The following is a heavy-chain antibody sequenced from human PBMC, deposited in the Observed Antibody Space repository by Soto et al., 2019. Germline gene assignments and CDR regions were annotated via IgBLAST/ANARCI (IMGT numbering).Heavy chain of an antibody. V-gene: IGHV3-30-3*01. D-gene: IGHD1-26*01. CDR1: GFTFSSYA. J-gene: IGHJ4*02. CDR3: ARGVWELPIDY. CDR2: ISYDGSNK. Sequence: QVQLVESGGGVVQPGRSLRLSCAASGFTFSSYAMHWVRQAPGKGLEWVAVISYDGSNKYYADSVKGRFTISRDNSKNTLYLQMNSLRAEDTAVYYCARGVWELPIDYWGRGTLVTVSS.